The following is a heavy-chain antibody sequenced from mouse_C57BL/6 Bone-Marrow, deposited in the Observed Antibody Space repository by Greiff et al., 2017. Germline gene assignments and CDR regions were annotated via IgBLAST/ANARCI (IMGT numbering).Heavy chain of an antibody. CDR1: GFTFSSYG. CDR2: ISSGGSYT. CDR3: ARHTYWFAY. Sequence: EVQLVESGGGLVQPGGSLKLSCAASGFTFSSYGMSWVRQTPDKRLEWVATISSGGSYTYYPDSVKGRFTISRDNAKNTLYLQMSSLKSEDTAMYYCARHTYWFAYWGQGTLVTVSA. J-gene: IGHJ3*01. V-gene: IGHV5-6*01. D-gene: IGHD5-1*01.